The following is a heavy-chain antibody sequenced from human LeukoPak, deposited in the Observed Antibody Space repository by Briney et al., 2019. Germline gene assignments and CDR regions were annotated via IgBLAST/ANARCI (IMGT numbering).Heavy chain of an antibody. D-gene: IGHD1-7*01. J-gene: IGHJ5*02. CDR3: AKEPAKYITGTTCWFDP. CDR1: GFTFSSYA. Sequence: GGSLRLSCAASGFTFSSYAMSWVRQAPGKGLEWVSAISGSGGSTYYADSVKGRFTISRDNSKNTLYLQMNSLRAEDTAVYYCAKEPAKYITGTTCWFDPWGQGTLVTVSS. V-gene: IGHV3-23*01. CDR2: ISGSGGST.